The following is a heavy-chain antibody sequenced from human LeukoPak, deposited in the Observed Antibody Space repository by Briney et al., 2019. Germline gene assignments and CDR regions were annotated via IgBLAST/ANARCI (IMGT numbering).Heavy chain of an antibody. J-gene: IGHJ4*02. V-gene: IGHV3-23*01. Sequence: GGSLRLSCAVSGFTFSSYAMSWVRQAPGKGLEWVAAISGSGGSTYYADSVKGRFTISRDNSKNTLYLQMNSLRAEDTAVYYCAKDAGDYHSSEIRSPFGYWGQGTLVTVSS. CDR2: ISGSGGST. CDR3: AKDAGDYHSSEIRSPFGY. CDR1: GFTFSSYA. D-gene: IGHD3-22*01.